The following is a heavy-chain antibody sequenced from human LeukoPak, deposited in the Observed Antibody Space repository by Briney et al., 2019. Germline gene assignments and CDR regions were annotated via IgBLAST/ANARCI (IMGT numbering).Heavy chain of an antibody. CDR2: ISAYNGNT. Sequence: ASAKVSCKASGYTFTSYGISWLRQAPGQGLEWRGWISAYNGNTNYEQKLQGRVTMTTDTSTSTDYMELRSLRSDDTAVYYSAREYCSSTSCYRDRFDPWGQGTMVTVSS. CDR1: GYTFTSYG. J-gene: IGHJ5*02. D-gene: IGHD2-2*01. V-gene: IGHV1-18*01. CDR3: AREYCSSTSCYRDRFDP.